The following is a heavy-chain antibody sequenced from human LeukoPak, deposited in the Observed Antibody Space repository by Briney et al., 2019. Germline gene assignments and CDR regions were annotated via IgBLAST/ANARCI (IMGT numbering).Heavy chain of an antibody. CDR3: AELGITMIGGV. D-gene: IGHD3-10*02. Sequence: GSLKLSCAASRFTFSRYGMHWVRQAPGKGLEWVAYIQYDGSNEQYADSVKGRFTISRDNAKNSLYLQMNSLRAEDTAVYYCAELGITMIGGVWGKGTTVTISS. J-gene: IGHJ6*04. V-gene: IGHV3-30*02. CDR1: RFTFSRYG. CDR2: IQYDGSNE.